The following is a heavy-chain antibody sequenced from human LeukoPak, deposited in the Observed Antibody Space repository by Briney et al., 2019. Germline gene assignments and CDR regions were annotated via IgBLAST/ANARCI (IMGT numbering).Heavy chain of an antibody. Sequence: GGSLRLSCAASGFTFSSYAMHWVRQAPGKGLAWVAVISYDGSNKYYADSVKGRFTISRDNSKNTLYLQMNSLRAEDTAVYYCARVFPRAVARPRYDAFDIWGQGTMVTVSS. CDR1: GFTFSSYA. CDR2: ISYDGSNK. J-gene: IGHJ3*02. D-gene: IGHD6-19*01. V-gene: IGHV3-30-3*01. CDR3: ARVFPRAVARPRYDAFDI.